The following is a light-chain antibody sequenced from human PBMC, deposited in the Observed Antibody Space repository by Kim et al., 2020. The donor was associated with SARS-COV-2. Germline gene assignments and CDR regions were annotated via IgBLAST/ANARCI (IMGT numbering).Light chain of an antibody. V-gene: IGKV1-5*03. Sequence: YEGDRVTITCRASQSVSNWLAWYQQKPGKAPKLLISKTSNLESGVPSRFGGSGSGTEFTLTIAGLQPDDFATYYCQQYNTWINFGGGTKVDIK. CDR3: QQYNTWIN. CDR1: QSVSNW. J-gene: IGKJ4*01. CDR2: KTS.